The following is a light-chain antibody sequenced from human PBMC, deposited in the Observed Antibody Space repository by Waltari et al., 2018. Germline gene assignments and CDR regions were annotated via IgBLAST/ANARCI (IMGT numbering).Light chain of an antibody. CDR2: AAS. Sequence: DIQMTQSPSSLSASVGDSVHLTCRASQGISNYLAWYQQKPGTVAKLLIYAASTLQSGVPSRFSGSRSGTDFTLTISSLEPEDAATYDCQKYNSAPFTFGPGTKVDIK. CDR3: QKYNSAPFT. V-gene: IGKV1-27*01. CDR1: QGISNY. J-gene: IGKJ3*01.